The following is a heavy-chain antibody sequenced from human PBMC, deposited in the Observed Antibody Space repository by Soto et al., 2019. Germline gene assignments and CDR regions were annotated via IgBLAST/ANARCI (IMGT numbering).Heavy chain of an antibody. D-gene: IGHD1-26*01. Sequence: EVQVLATGGGLIQPGGSLRLSCAASGFTVNSNYMSWVRQAPGEGLQWVSITNIGGTTYYADSVKGRLTVSRDNSKNTLYLQMNSLRAEDTAVYYCAKGDGFILAVWGQGTTISVSS. CDR1: GFTVNSNY. J-gene: IGHJ6*02. CDR3: AKGDGFILAV. CDR2: TNIGGTT. V-gene: IGHV3-53*02.